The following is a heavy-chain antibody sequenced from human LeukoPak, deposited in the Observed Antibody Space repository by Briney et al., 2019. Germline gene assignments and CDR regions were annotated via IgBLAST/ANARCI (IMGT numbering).Heavy chain of an antibody. J-gene: IGHJ3*01. D-gene: IGHD2-21*02. CDR2: VFYSGGT. CDR1: GGSTTGYF. Sequence: SETLSLTCTISGGSTTGYFWSWIRQPPGKGPEWIGYVFYSGGTLYNPSLDSRVTISVDTSKTQFSLELTSVTAADTAVYYCARHMSVTYDAFNLWGRGTMVTVSS. V-gene: IGHV4-59*08. CDR3: ARHMSVTYDAFNL.